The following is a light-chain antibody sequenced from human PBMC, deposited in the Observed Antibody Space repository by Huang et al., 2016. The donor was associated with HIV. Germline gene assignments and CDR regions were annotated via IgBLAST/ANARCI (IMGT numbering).Light chain of an antibody. CDR2: GAS. CDR3: HQYNNWLLS. J-gene: IGKJ4*01. V-gene: IGKV3-15*01. Sequence: IVMTQSPATLAVSPGERVTLPCRANRSVSTNLAWYQQRPGQAPRLLIYGASTRATGIPARFSGSGSGTDFSLTISSLQSEDFALYYCHQYNNWLLSFGGGTRVDI. CDR1: RSVSTN.